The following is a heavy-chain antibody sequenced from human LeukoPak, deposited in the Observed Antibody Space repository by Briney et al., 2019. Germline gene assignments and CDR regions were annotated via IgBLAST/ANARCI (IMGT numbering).Heavy chain of an antibody. D-gene: IGHD1-26*01. CDR1: GGSFSGYY. CDR2: INHSGST. V-gene: IGHV4-34*01. Sequence: KPSETLSLTCTVSGGSFSGYYWSWIRQPPGKGLEWIGEINHSGSTNYNPSLKSRVTISVDTSKNQFSLKLSSVTAADTAVYYCARARGVGATISSWGQGTLVTVSS. CDR3: ARARGVGATISS. J-gene: IGHJ4*02.